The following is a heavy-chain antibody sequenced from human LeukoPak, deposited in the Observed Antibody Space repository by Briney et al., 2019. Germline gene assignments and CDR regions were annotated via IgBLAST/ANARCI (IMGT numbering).Heavy chain of an antibody. CDR3: ARQRDYTSGWFDY. CDR2: INHSGST. J-gene: IGHJ4*02. D-gene: IGHD6-19*01. CDR1: GGSFSGYY. V-gene: IGHV4-34*01. Sequence: PSETLSLTCAVYGGSFSGYYWSWIRQPPGKGLEWIGEINHSGSTNYNPSLKSRVTISVDTSKNQFSLMLSSVTASDTAVYYCARQRDYTSGWFDYWGQGTLVTVSS.